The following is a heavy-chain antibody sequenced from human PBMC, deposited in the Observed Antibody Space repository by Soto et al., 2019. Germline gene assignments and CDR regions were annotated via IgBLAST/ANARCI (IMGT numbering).Heavy chain of an antibody. Sequence: QVQLVQSGAEVKKPGSSVKVSCTASGGAFRNYAVSWGRQAPGQGLEWMGAVMPTFGAGVYAQKFQGRLTIFADESTNTAYLTVSSLTFEDAAIYYCAASRGFYEAMDAWGQGTTLTVSS. J-gene: IGHJ6*02. CDR1: GGAFRNYA. CDR3: AASRGFYEAMDA. D-gene: IGHD3-22*01. V-gene: IGHV1-69*01. CDR2: VMPTFGAG.